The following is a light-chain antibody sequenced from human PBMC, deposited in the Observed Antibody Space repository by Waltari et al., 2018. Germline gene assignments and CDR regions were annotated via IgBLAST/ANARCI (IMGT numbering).Light chain of an antibody. CDR3: QVWDSSWV. J-gene: IGLJ3*02. Sequence: SYELTQPPSVSVALGQTATIPCGGNNIGKQKVHWYQQKAGQAPVFVIYRDSNRPSGIPERFSGSNSRNAATLTISRVQADDAADYYCQVWDSSWVFGGGSKLTVL. V-gene: IGLV3-9*01. CDR1: NIGKQK. CDR2: RDS.